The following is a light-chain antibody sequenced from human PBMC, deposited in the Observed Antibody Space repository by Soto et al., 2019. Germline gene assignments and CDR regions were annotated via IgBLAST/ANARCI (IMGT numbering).Light chain of an antibody. CDR3: ATWDDSLNGPV. J-gene: IGLJ3*02. CDR2: GDN. CDR1: SSNIGSNA. V-gene: IGLV1-44*01. Sequence: HSVLTQPPSASGTPGQRVTISCSGRSSNIGSNAVNWYQQLPGMAPKLLIYGDNQRPSGVPDRFSGSKSGASASLAIGGLQSDDEADYYCATWDDSLNGPVFGGGTKLTVL.